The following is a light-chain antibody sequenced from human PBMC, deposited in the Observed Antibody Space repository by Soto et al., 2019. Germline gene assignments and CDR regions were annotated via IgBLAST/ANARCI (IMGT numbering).Light chain of an antibody. V-gene: IGLV2-11*01. CDR1: SSDVGGYNY. J-gene: IGLJ3*02. CDR3: CSYAGSYTFWV. CDR2: DVS. Sequence: QSVLTQPRSVSGSPGQSVTISCTGTSSDVGGYNYVSWYQQHPGKAPKLMIYDVSKRPSGVPDRFSGSKSGNTASLTISGLQAEDKADYYCCSYAGSYTFWVFGGGTKLTVL.